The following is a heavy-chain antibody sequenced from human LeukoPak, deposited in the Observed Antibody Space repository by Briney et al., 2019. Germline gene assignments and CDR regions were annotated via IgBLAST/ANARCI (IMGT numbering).Heavy chain of an antibody. V-gene: IGHV3-23*01. CDR3: AKDVKGLVLPAAIFGVSADKTGGFDY. J-gene: IGHJ4*02. CDR1: GFTFSSYG. D-gene: IGHD2-2*01. Sequence: GGTLRLSCAASGFTFSSYGMSWVRQAPGKGLEWVSAISGGGGSTYYADSVKGRFTISRDNSKNTLYMQMNSLRAEDTALYYCAKDVKGLVLPAAIFGVSADKTGGFDYWGQGTLVTVSS. CDR2: ISGGGGST.